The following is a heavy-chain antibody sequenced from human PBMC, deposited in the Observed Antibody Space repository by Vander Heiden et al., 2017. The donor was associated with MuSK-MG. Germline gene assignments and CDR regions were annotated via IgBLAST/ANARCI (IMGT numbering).Heavy chain of an antibody. CDR2: ISWNSGSI. CDR3: AKDMYGHYYYYMDV. V-gene: IGHV3-9*01. J-gene: IGHJ6*03. D-gene: IGHD2-8*01. CDR1: GFPFDDYD. Sequence: EVQLVESGGGLVQPGRSLRLSCPASGFPFDDYDMHWGRQAPGKGLEWVSGISWNSGSIGYADAVKGRFTISRDNAKNSLYLQMNSLRAEDTALYYCAKDMYGHYYYYMDVWGKGTTVTVSS.